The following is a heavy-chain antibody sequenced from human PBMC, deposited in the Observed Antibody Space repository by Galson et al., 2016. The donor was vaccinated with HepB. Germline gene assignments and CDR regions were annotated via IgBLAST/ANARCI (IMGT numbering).Heavy chain of an antibody. CDR3: SRYVLPVHPGAEAVPFDD. V-gene: IGHV2-5*02. Sequence: PALVKPTQTLTLTCTFSGFSLSTSGVGVGWIRQPPGKALEWLALIYWDEDKRHSPSLKSRLTITKDTSKNQVVLRMTNMGPVDTATYYCSRYVLPVHPGAEAVPFDDWGQGTLVTVSS. CDR2: IYWDEDK. D-gene: IGHD2-2*01. CDR1: GFSLSTSGVG. J-gene: IGHJ4*02.